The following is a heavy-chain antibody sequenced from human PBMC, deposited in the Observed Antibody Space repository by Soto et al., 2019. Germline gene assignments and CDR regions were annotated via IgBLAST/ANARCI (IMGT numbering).Heavy chain of an antibody. CDR1: GFTFSSYA. V-gene: IGHV3-23*01. CDR3: AKDGGSSYGYSPRYYSGMDV. D-gene: IGHD5-18*01. J-gene: IGHJ6*02. Sequence: EVQLLESGGGLVQPGGSLRLSFAASGFTFSSYAMSWVRQAPGKGLEWVSAISGSGGSTYYADSVKGRFTISRDNSKXTXYXXMNSLRAEDTAVYYCAKDGGSSYGYSPRYYSGMDVWGQGTTVTVSS. CDR2: ISGSGGST.